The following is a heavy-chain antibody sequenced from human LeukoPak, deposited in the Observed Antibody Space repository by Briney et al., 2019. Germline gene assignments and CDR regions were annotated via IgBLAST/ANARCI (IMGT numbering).Heavy chain of an antibody. Sequence: PGGSLRLSCAASGFTFSSYGMHWVRQAPGKGLEWVSVIYSGGNTYYADSVKGRFTISRDKSKNTLYLQMNSLRAEDTAVYYCARDSSFDHWGQGTLVTVSS. V-gene: IGHV3-66*01. CDR3: ARDSSFDH. CDR1: GFTFSSYG. J-gene: IGHJ4*02. CDR2: IYSGGNT.